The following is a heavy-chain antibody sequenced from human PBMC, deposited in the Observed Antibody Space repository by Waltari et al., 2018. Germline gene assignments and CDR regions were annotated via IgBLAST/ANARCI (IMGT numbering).Heavy chain of an antibody. CDR3: ARDRIPMGATIFDY. D-gene: IGHD1-26*01. V-gene: IGHV3-33*01. CDR2: IWYDGSNK. Sequence: QVQLVESGGGVVQPGRSLRLSCAASGFTFSSYGMHWVRQAPGKGLEWVAVIWYDGSNKYYADSVKGRFTISRDNSKNTLYLQMNSLRAEDTAVYYCARDRIPMGATIFDYWGQGTLVTVSS. CDR1: GFTFSSYG. J-gene: IGHJ4*02.